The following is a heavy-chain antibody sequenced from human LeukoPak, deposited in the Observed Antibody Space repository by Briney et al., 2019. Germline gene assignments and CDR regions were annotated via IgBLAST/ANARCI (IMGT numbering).Heavy chain of an antibody. J-gene: IGHJ4*02. CDR3: ARELYSSGWSYFDY. CDR1: GFTFSSYE. CDR2: ISSSGSTI. Sequence: PGGSLRLSCAASGFTFSSYEMNWVRQAPGKGLEWVSYISSSGSTIYYADSVKGRFTISRDNAKNSLYLQMNSLRAEDTAVYYCARELYSSGWSYFDYWGQGTLVTVSS. D-gene: IGHD6-19*01. V-gene: IGHV3-48*03.